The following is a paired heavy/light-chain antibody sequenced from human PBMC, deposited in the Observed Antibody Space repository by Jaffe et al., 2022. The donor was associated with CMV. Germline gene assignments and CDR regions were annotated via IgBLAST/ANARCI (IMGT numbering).Heavy chain of an antibody. V-gene: IGHV3-21*01. Sequence: EVQMVESGGGLVKTGGSLRLSCAASGFTFRTYSMNWVRQAPGKGLEWVSSISRDGNTFYADSVKGRFTTSRDNAKNSLYLQMNSLRDEDTAVYFCAGRSCSNGVCHFDYWGQGTLVTVSS. CDR3: AGRSCSNGVCHFDY. CDR1: GFTFRTYS. D-gene: IGHD2-8*01. CDR2: ISRDGNT. J-gene: IGHJ4*02.
Light chain of an antibody. Sequence: ERVMTQSPATLSVSPGERAILSCRASQSVSTNLAWYQQKPGQAPRLLIYAASTRATGIPARFSGSGSGTEFTLTISGLQSEDFAVYYCQQYDDWPPWTFGQGTKVEIK. CDR2: AAS. CDR1: QSVSTN. J-gene: IGKJ1*01. V-gene: IGKV3D-15*01. CDR3: QQYDDWPPWT.